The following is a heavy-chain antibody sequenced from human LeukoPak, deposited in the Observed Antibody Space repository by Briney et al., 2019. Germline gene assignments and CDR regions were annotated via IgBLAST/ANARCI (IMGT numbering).Heavy chain of an antibody. D-gene: IGHD2-2*01. CDR1: GLTVRTSS. J-gene: IGHJ1*01. V-gene: IGHV3-53*01. Sequence: GGSLRLSCATSGLTVRTSSMSWVRQAPGKGLEWVAVIYSSGSTYYEDSVNGRCTISRDTSKSSMYLQMDHLRAEDTAVYYCASAREYCINSNCYEYFQDWGQGTLVTVSS. CDR3: ASAREYCINSNCYEYFQD. CDR2: IYSSGST.